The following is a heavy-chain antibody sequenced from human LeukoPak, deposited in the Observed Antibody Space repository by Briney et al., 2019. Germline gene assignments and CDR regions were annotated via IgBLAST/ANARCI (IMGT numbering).Heavy chain of an antibody. Sequence: PSETLSLTCSVSGGSISSYYWSWIRQPPGKGLEWIGYIYYSGSTNYNPSLKSRVTISVDTSKNQFSLKLSSVTAADTAMYYCARVSGYDWESFYDYWGQGSLVTVSS. CDR3: ARVSGYDWESFYDY. V-gene: IGHV4-59*01. CDR2: IYYSGST. J-gene: IGHJ4*02. D-gene: IGHD5-12*01. CDR1: GGSISSYY.